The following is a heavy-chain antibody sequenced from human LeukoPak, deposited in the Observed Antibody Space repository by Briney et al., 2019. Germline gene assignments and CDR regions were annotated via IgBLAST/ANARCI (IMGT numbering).Heavy chain of an antibody. D-gene: IGHD3-22*01. V-gene: IGHV1-69*13. CDR2: IIPIFGTA. J-gene: IGHJ4*02. CDR3: AREGSGDSSGYPIKIPPTGLGY. Sequence: SVKVSCKASGGTFSSYAISWVRQAPGQGLEWMGGIIPIFGTANYAQKFQGRVTITADESTSTAYMELSSLRSEDTAVYYCAREGSGDSSGYPIKIPPTGLGYWGQGTLVTVSS. CDR1: GGTFSSYA.